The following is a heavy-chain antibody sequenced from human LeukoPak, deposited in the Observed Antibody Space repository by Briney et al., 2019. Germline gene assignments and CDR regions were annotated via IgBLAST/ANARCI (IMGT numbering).Heavy chain of an antibody. CDR2: IYHSGST. CDR3: ARSGSSWLIDY. Sequence: SETLSLTCTVSGGSISSSSYYWGWIRQPPGKGLEWIGYIYHSGSTYYNSSLKSRVTISVDTSKNKFSLKLSSVTAADTAVYYCARSGSSWLIDYWGQGTLVTVSS. CDR1: GGSISSSSYY. V-gene: IGHV4-39*07. J-gene: IGHJ4*02. D-gene: IGHD6-13*01.